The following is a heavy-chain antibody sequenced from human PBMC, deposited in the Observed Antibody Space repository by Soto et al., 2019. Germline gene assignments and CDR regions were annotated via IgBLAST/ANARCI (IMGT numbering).Heavy chain of an antibody. V-gene: IGHV1-18*01. D-gene: IGHD2-15*01. CDR1: GYTFTSYG. Sequence: QVQLVQSGAEVKKPGASVKVSCKASGYTFTSYGISWVRQAPGQGLEWMGWISAYNGNTNYAQKLQGRVTMTTDTSXITAYMELRSLRSDDTAVDYCAIGIAHSQKSAPTDYWGQGTLVPVSS. CDR3: AIGIAHSQKSAPTDY. CDR2: ISAYNGNT. J-gene: IGHJ4*02.